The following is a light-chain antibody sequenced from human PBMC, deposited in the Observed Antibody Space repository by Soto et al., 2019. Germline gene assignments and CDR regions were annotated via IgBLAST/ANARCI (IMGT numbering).Light chain of an antibody. CDR3: QQYSGYSRT. V-gene: IGKV1-5*01. Sequence: DIQVTQSPSTLSASGRDRVTITCRSSQEIGTWLAWYQQKPGKAPKLLIYDASNLEGGVPSRFSGSGAGTDFTLTLSSLEPDDFSTFYCQQYSGYSRTFGQGTQVEIK. CDR1: QEIGTW. CDR2: DAS. J-gene: IGKJ1*01.